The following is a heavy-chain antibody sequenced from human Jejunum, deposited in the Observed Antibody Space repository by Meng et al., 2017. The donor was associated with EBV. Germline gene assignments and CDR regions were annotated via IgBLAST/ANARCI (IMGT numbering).Heavy chain of an antibody. Sequence: VQLLGHGGGWVRPGGSLTCPCAAFGFTFSSYALTWVRQAKGKGLEWLSNFSGSGGPKYYADSVGGRFIISRENSKTTMYLQMNTLRAEDKAVYYCAKDVVGATDFWGQGTLVTVSS. V-gene: IGHV3-23*01. J-gene: IGHJ4*02. CDR3: AKDVVGATDF. CDR2: FSGSGGPK. D-gene: IGHD1-26*01. CDR1: GFTFSSYA.